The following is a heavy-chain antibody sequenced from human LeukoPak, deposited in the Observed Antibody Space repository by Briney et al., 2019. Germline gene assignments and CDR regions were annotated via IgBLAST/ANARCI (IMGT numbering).Heavy chain of an antibody. V-gene: IGHV3-33*01. CDR1: GFTFSTYG. D-gene: IGHD3-22*01. J-gene: IGHJ4*02. Sequence: PGRSLRLSCAASGFTFSTYGMHWVRQAPGKGVEGVAVIRYDGNNKFYVDSVRGRFTISRDNSKNTLYLQMNSLRAEDTAVYYCARAYYSDITDYPYIGYWGQGVLVTVSS. CDR3: ARAYYSDITDYPYIGY. CDR2: IRYDGNNK.